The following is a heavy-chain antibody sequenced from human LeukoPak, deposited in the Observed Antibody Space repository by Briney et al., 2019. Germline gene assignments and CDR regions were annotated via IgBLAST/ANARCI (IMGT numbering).Heavy chain of an antibody. D-gene: IGHD4-23*01. V-gene: IGHV4-39*01. CDR2: IYYSGST. CDR3: ASPSTSTVVGAFDI. CDR1: GGSISSSSYY. Sequence: SETLSLTCTVSGGSISSSSYYWGWIRQPPGKGLEWIGSIYYSGSTYYNPSLKSRVTTSVDMSKNQVSLKLSSVTAADTAVYYCASPSTSTVVGAFDIWGQGTMVSVSS. J-gene: IGHJ3*02.